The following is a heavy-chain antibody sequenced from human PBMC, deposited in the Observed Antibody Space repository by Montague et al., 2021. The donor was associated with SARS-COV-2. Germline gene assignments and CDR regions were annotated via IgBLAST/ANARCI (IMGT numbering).Heavy chain of an antibody. CDR3: ARLPYDNSYGMDV. Sequence: SETLSLTCTVSGGSISTYYWNWIRQFPGKGLEWIGYIDNSGSTNYNPSLQSRVIISVDRSKNQFSLKLNSVTAADTAIYYCARLPYDNSYGMDVWGQGTTVTVSS. CDR2: IDNSGST. J-gene: IGHJ6*02. CDR1: GGSISTYY. D-gene: IGHD3-9*01. V-gene: IGHV4-59*01.